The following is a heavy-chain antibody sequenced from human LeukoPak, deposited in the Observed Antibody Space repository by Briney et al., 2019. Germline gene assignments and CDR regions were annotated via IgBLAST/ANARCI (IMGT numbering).Heavy chain of an antibody. D-gene: IGHD3-10*02. J-gene: IGHJ6*04. Sequence: GGSLRLSCAASGFTFSDYYMSWIRQAPGKGLDWVSYISCSDTTISYADSVKGRFTISRDNAKNSLYLQMNNLRAEDTAVYYCAELGITMIGGVWGKGTTVTISS. CDR3: AELGITMIGGV. CDR2: ISCSDTTI. CDR1: GFTFSDYY. V-gene: IGHV3-11*04.